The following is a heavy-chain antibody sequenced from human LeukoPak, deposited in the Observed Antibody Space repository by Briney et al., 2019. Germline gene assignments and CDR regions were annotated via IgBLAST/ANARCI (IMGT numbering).Heavy chain of an antibody. J-gene: IGHJ4*02. CDR1: GFTFSYFG. V-gene: IGHV3-30*02. Sequence: GGSLRLSCAASGFTFSYFGMHWVRQAPGKGLEWVAFIRYDRASEYYADSVKGRFTISRDNSKNTLYLQMNSLRAEDTAVYYCAKSPLAAADSKFEDWGQGTLVTVSS. D-gene: IGHD6-13*01. CDR2: IRYDRASE. CDR3: AKSPLAAADSKFED.